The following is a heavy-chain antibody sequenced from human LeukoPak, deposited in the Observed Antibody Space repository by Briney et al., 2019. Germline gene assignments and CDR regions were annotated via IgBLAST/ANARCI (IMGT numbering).Heavy chain of an antibody. CDR2: ISYDGSNK. CDR1: GFTFSSYA. CDR3: ARDCLGGCSRTSCYAYYYGMDV. Sequence: GGSLRLSCAASGFTFSSYAMHWVRQAPGKGLEWMAVISYDGSNKYYTDSVKGRFTISRDNSKNTLFLQMNSLRAEDTAVYYCARDCLGGCSRTSCYAYYYGMDVWGKGTTVTVSS. D-gene: IGHD2-2*01. V-gene: IGHV3-30*04. J-gene: IGHJ6*04.